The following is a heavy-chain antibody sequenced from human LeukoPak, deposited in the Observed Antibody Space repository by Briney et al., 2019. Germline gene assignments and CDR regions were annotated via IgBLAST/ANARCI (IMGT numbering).Heavy chain of an antibody. D-gene: IGHD4-11*01. CDR2: IWSGGTGK. V-gene: IGHV3-33*08. CDR1: GFTYSHYG. Sequence: PGRSLRLSCAASGFTYSHYGMHWVRQAPGKGLVWVAVIWSGGTGKYYSDAVKGRFTISRDNSRNTVYLQMNSLRGEDTAVYYCARDAERGFDYSNSLKYWGQGTLVTVSS. CDR3: ARDAERGFDYSNSLKY. J-gene: IGHJ4*02.